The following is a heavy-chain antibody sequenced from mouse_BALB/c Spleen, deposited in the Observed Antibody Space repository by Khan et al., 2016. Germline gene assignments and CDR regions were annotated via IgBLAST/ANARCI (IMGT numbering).Heavy chain of an antibody. Sequence: QIQLVQSGPELKKPGETVKISCKASGYTFTNYGMNWVKQAPGKGLKWMGWMNTYTGEPTYADDFKGRFAFSLKTSARTAYLQINNLKNEDTATDFCVRDYDYGGDWYFDVWGAGTTVTVSS. D-gene: IGHD2-4*01. CDR3: VRDYDYGGDWYFDV. CDR1: GYTFTNYG. CDR2: MNTYTGEP. V-gene: IGHV9-3-1*01. J-gene: IGHJ1*01.